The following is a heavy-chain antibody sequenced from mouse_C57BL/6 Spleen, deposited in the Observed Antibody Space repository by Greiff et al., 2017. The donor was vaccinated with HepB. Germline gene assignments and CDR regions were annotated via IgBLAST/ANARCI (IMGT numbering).Heavy chain of an antibody. V-gene: IGHV1-15*01. Sequence: VQLQQSGAELVRPGASVTLSCKASGYTFTDYEMHWVKQTPVHGLEWIGAIDPETGGTAYNQKFKGKAIQTADKSSSTAYMELRSLTSEDSAVYYCKRRSSYYAMDYWGQGTSVTGSS. CDR1: GYTFTDYE. J-gene: IGHJ4*01. CDR3: KRRSSYYAMDY. CDR2: IDPETGGT. D-gene: IGHD1-1*01.